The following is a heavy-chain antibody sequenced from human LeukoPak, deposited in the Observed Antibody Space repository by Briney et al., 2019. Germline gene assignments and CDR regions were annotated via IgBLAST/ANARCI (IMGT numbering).Heavy chain of an antibody. CDR1: GFTFSSYS. J-gene: IGHJ6*04. V-gene: IGHV3-66*01. D-gene: IGHD3-10*02. CDR3: AELGITMIGGV. CDR2: IYSGGST. Sequence: GGSLRLSCAASGFTFSSYSMNWVRQAPGKGLEWVSVIYSGGSTYYADSVKGRFTISRDNSKNTLYLQMNSLRAEDTAVYYCAELGITMIGGVWGKGTTVTISS.